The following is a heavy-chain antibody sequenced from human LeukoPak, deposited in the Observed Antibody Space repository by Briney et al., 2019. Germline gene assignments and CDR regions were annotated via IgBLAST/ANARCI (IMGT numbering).Heavy chain of an antibody. CDR3: ARGLVVVPAARKSNWFDP. CDR2: IYHSGST. Sequence: SETLSLTCAVSGGSISSSNWWSWVRQPPGKGLEWIGEIYHSGSTNYNPSLKSRVTISVDKYKNQFSLKLSSVTAANTAVYYCARGLVVVPAARKSNWFDPWGQGTLVTVSS. CDR1: GGSISSSNW. D-gene: IGHD2-2*01. J-gene: IGHJ5*02. V-gene: IGHV4-4*02.